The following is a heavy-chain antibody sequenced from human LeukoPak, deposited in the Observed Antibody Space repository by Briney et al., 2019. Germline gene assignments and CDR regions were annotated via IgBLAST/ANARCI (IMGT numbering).Heavy chain of an antibody. D-gene: IGHD2-21*02. Sequence: GGSLRLSCAGSGFNFGDYWMTWVRQAPGKGLQWVGNIKEDGSERYYVDSVEGRFNISRDNAKNSVLDSLRVEDTGVYFCSRASGNKLLRYWGQGTLVTVSS. J-gene: IGHJ4*02. V-gene: IGHV3-7*04. CDR2: IKEDGSER. CDR1: GFNFGDYW. CDR3: SRASGNKLLRY.